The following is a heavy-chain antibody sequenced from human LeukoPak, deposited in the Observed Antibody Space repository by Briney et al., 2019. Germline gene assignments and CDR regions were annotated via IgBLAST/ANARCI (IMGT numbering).Heavy chain of an antibody. D-gene: IGHD6-6*01. CDR2: ISYDGSNK. V-gene: IGHV3-30*18. Sequence: GGSLRLSCAASGFTFSSHGMHWVRQAPGKGLEWVAVISYDGSNKYYADSVKGRFTISRDNSKNTLYLQMNSLRVEDTAVYYCAKRPSSSAGYFDYWGQGTLVTVSP. J-gene: IGHJ4*02. CDR1: GFTFSSHG. CDR3: AKRPSSSAGYFDY.